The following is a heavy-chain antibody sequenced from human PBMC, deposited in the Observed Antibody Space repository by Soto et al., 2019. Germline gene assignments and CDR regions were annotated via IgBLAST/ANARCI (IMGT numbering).Heavy chain of an antibody. CDR3: AREPQLVYAIGFDP. V-gene: IGHV3-21*01. CDR1: GFTFSSYS. CDR2: ISSSSSYI. J-gene: IGHJ5*02. Sequence: EVQLVESGGGLVKPGGSLRLSCAASGFTFSSYSMNWVRQAPGKGLEWVSSISSSSSYIYYADSVKGRFTISRDNAKNSLYLQMNSLRADDTAVYYCAREPQLVYAIGFDPWGQGTLVTVSS. D-gene: IGHD2-8*01.